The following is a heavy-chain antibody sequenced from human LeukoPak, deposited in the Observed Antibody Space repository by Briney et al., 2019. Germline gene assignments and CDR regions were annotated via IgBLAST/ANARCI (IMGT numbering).Heavy chain of an antibody. J-gene: IGHJ3*01. D-gene: IGHD3-22*01. V-gene: IGHV3-66*02. Sequence: GGSLRLSCAVSGSTVKRNYMSWARQAPGKGLEWVSVIYSGGGTYYADSVKGRFTISRDNSKNTVYLQMNNLRPEDTAVYYCARLDDSNSRRPENDASDVWGQGTTVTVSS. CDR1: GSTVKRNY. CDR3: ARLDDSNSRRPENDASDV. CDR2: IYSGGGT.